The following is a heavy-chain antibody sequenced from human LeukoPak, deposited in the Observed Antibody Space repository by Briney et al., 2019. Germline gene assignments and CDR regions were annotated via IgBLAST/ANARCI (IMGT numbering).Heavy chain of an antibody. V-gene: IGHV1-69*05. D-gene: IGHD2-2*01. CDR3: ARVGSSKNYYYMDV. Sequence: ASVKVSCKASGGTSSSYAISWVRQAPGQGLEWMGGIIPIFGTANYARKFQGRVTITTDESTSTAYMELSSLRSEDTAVYYCARVGSSKNYYYMDVWGKGTTVTVSS. CDR2: IIPIFGTA. CDR1: GGTSSSYA. J-gene: IGHJ6*03.